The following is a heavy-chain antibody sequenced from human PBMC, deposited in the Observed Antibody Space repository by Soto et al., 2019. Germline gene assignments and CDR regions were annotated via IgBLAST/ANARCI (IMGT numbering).Heavy chain of an antibody. CDR3: ASPPPYGGHLDY. J-gene: IGHJ4*02. Sequence: SETLSLTCAVYGGSFSGYYWSWIRQPPGKGLEWIGEINHSGSTNYNPSLKSRVTISVDTSKNQFSLKLSSVTAADTAVYYCASPPPYGGHLDYWGQGTLVTVSS. V-gene: IGHV4-34*01. CDR2: INHSGST. D-gene: IGHD5-12*01. CDR1: GGSFSGYY.